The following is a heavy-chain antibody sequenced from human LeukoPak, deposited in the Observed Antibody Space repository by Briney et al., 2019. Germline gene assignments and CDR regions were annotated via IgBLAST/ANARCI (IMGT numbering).Heavy chain of an antibody. CDR2: ISGSGGST. CDR3: ARDGPGYPPYYYYYMDV. CDR1: GFTFSSYD. V-gene: IGHV3-23*01. D-gene: IGHD3-16*02. Sequence: GGSLRLSCAASGFTFSSYDMSWVRQAPGKGLEWVSAISGSGGSTYYTDSVKGRFTISRDNSKNTLYLQMNSLRAEDTAVYYCARDGPGYPPYYYYYMDVWGKGTTVTVSS. J-gene: IGHJ6*03.